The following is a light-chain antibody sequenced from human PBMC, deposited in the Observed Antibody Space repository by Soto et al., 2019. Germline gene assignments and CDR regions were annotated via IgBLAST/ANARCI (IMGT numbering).Light chain of an antibody. CDR2: DAS. V-gene: IGKV3-11*01. J-gene: IGKJ1*01. Sequence: EVVLTQSPATLSLSPGERAALSCRASQSVSTFLAWYQQKPGQAPRLLIYDASNRATGIPARFSGSGSGTDFTLTINSLEPEDFAVYYCQQRSNWPPAWTFGQGTKV. CDR3: QQRSNWPPAWT. CDR1: QSVSTF.